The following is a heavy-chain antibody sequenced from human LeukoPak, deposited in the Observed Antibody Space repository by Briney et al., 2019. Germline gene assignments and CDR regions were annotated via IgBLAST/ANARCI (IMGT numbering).Heavy chain of an antibody. J-gene: IGHJ3*02. CDR1: GFTFSSYA. CDR3: ATRLNSGSFFDAFDI. CDR2: ISGSGGST. D-gene: IGHD1-26*01. V-gene: IGHV3-23*01. Sequence: PGGSLRLSCAASGFTFSSYAMSWVRQAPGKGLEWVSAISGSGGSTYYADSVKGRFTISRDNSKNTLYLQMNSLRAEDTAVYYCATRLNSGSFFDAFDIWGQGTMATVSS.